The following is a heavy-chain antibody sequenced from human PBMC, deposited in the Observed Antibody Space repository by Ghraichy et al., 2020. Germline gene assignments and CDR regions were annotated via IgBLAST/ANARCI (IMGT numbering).Heavy chain of an antibody. J-gene: IGHJ3*02. D-gene: IGHD3-3*01. CDR1: GVTFNNYG. V-gene: IGHV3-30*03. CDR2: ISFDGSTT. Sequence: GGYLRLSCAASGVTFNNYGLHWVRHVPGKGLEWVGLISFDGSTTYYADSVRGRFTVSRDTSKNTLYLQMNSLRPEDTAIYYCAREPVVNWSPSFAFDIWGQGTMVTVST. CDR3: AREPVVNWSPSFAFDI.